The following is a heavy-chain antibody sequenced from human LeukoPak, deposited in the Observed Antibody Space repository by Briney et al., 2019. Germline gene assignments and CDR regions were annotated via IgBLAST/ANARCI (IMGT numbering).Heavy chain of an antibody. CDR2: MIAIFGTA. D-gene: IGHD5-18*01. V-gene: IGHV1-69*13. Sequence: SVRVSCKASGGTFSSYAISSVRQATGQGLEWMGGMIAIFGTANYAQKFQGRVTITADESTSTAYMELSSLRSEDTAVYYCASLGVPNTAMFSNYGMDVWGQGTTVTVSS. CDR1: GGTFSSYA. J-gene: IGHJ6*02. CDR3: ASLGVPNTAMFSNYGMDV.